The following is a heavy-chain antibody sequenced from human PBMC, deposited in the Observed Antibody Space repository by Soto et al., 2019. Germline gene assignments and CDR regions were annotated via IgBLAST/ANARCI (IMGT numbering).Heavy chain of an antibody. D-gene: IGHD3-10*01. CDR1: GGTFNTSA. V-gene: IGHV1-69*19. J-gene: IGHJ4*02. CDR3: AREVQVHTPAFVY. Sequence: QVQLVQSGAEMKKPGSSVKVSCQSSGGTFNTSAMNWVRQAPGQGPEWMGDISPMFGAANYAPKFQGRVTITADESTATSYMQLSSLTSEDTALYSCAREVQVHTPAFVYWGQGTLVTVSS. CDR2: ISPMFGAA.